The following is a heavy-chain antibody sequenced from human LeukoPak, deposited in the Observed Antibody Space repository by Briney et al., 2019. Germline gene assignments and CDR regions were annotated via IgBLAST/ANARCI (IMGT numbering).Heavy chain of an antibody. Sequence: SVKVSCKASGFTFTSSAVQWVRQARGQRLEWIGWIVVGSGNTNYAQKFQERVTITRDMSTSTAYMELSSLRSEDTAVHYCAYQLLSTYYYYYGMDVWGQGTTVTVSS. CDR1: GFTFTSSA. D-gene: IGHD2-2*01. CDR3: AYQLLSTYYYYYGMDV. J-gene: IGHJ6*02. CDR2: IVVGSGNT. V-gene: IGHV1-58*01.